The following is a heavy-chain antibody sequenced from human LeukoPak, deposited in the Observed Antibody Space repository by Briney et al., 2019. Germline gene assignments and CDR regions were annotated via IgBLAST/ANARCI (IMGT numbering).Heavy chain of an antibody. V-gene: IGHV3-74*01. CDR2: INSDGSTT. CDR1: GFTFSNYW. J-gene: IGHJ4*02. Sequence: GDSLRLSCAASGFTFSNYWMHWVRQAPGKGLVWVSRINSDGSTTSYADSVKGRFTISRDNAKNTVYLQMNSLRGEDTAVYYCAIVGAAKRAYWGQGTLVTVSS. D-gene: IGHD1-26*01. CDR3: AIVGAAKRAY.